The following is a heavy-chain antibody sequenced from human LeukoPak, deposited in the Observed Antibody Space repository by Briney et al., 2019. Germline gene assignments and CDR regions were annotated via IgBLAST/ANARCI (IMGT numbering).Heavy chain of an antibody. Sequence: RASETLSLTCTVSGGSISGYYWSWIRQPPGKGLEWIGEINHSGSTNHNPSLKSRVTISVDTSKNQFSLKLSSVTAADTAVYYCARNPRRLMVYARNAFDIWGQGTMVTVSS. CDR1: GGSISGYY. CDR2: INHSGST. J-gene: IGHJ3*02. V-gene: IGHV4-34*01. CDR3: ARNPRRLMVYARNAFDI. D-gene: IGHD2-8*01.